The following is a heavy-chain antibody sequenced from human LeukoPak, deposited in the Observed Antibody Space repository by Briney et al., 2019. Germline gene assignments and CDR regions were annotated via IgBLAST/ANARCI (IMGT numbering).Heavy chain of an antibody. Sequence: SETLSLTCTVSGGSISSYYWSWIRQPPGKGLEWIGYIYYSGSTNYNPSLKSRVTISVDTSKNQFSLKLSSVTAADTAVYYCARPTKHGGLEWGENWFDPWGQGTLVTVSS. D-gene: IGHD3-3*01. CDR3: ARPTKHGGLEWGENWFDP. V-gene: IGHV4-59*08. CDR1: GGSISSYY. CDR2: IYYSGST. J-gene: IGHJ5*02.